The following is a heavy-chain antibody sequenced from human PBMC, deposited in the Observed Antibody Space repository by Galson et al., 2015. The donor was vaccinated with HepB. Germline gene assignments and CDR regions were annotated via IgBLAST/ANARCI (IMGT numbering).Heavy chain of an antibody. J-gene: IGHJ3*02. V-gene: IGHV1-2*04. CDR1: GYTFTGYY. Sequence: SVKVSCKASGYTFTGYYMHWVRQAPGQGLEWMGWINPNSGGTNYAQKFQGWVTMTRDTSISTAYMELSSLRSDDTAVYYCARAGGSSWYHDAFDIWGQGTMVTVSS. CDR3: ARAGGSSWYHDAFDI. D-gene: IGHD6-13*01. CDR2: INPNSGGT.